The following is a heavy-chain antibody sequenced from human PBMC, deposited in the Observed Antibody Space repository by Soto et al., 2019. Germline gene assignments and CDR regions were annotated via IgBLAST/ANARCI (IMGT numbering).Heavy chain of an antibody. CDR2: IYYSGST. D-gene: IGHD2-2*01. J-gene: IGHJ5*02. CDR1: GGSISSGDYY. Sequence: QVQLQESGPGLVKPSQTLSLTCTVSGGSISSGDYYWSWIRQPPGKGLEWIGYIYYSGSTYYNPSLKRRVNRSVDTSKNHSSLKLSSVTAADTAVYYCARAGRIAAMHNWFDPWGQGTLVTVSS. CDR3: ARAGRIAAMHNWFDP. V-gene: IGHV4-30-4*01.